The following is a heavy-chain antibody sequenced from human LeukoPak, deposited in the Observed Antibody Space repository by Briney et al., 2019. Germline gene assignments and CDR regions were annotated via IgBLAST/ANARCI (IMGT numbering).Heavy chain of an antibody. Sequence: GGSLRLSCAASGFSFTSYGMHWVRQAPGKGLEWVALITYDGYYKYYSDSVKGRFTISSDTSKSTLYLQMNSLRAEDTAVYYCARDLSPVVRASPMGYWGQGTLVTVSS. CDR1: GFSFTSYG. D-gene: IGHD3-10*01. J-gene: IGHJ4*02. CDR2: ITYDGYYK. V-gene: IGHV3-30*03. CDR3: ARDLSPVVRASPMGY.